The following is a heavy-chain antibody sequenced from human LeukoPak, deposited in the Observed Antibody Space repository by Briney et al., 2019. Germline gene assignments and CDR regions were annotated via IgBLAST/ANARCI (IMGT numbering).Heavy chain of an antibody. CDR1: GGSISCGDYY. CDR3: ASGTGYWYFDL. CDR2: IYYSGST. V-gene: IGHV4-30-4*01. Sequence: SKTLSLTCTVSGGSISCGDYYWRWIRQPPGKGLEWIGYIYYSGSTYYNPSLKSRVTISVDTSKNQFSLKLSSVTAADTAVYYCASGTGYWYFDLWGRGTLVTVSS. J-gene: IGHJ2*01. D-gene: IGHD1-14*01.